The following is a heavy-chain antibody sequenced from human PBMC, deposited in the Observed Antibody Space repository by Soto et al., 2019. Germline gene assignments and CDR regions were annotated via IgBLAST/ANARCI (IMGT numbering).Heavy chain of an antibody. J-gene: IGHJ4*02. Sequence: EVQLLESGGGLVQPGGSLRLSCAASGFTFNNYAMTWVRQAPGKGLEWVSAISGGGDTTSYADSVKGRFTVSRDGSKNTLYLQMSRLRAEDTALYYCAKGRGGSGSITPRVVFWGQGTLVTVSS. V-gene: IGHV3-23*01. CDR1: GFTFNNYA. D-gene: IGHD3-10*01. CDR3: AKGRGGSGSITPRVVF. CDR2: ISGGGDTT.